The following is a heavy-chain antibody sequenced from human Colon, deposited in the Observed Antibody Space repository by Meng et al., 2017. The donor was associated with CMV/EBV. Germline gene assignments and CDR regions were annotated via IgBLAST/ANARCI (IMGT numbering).Heavy chain of an antibody. D-gene: IGHD3-9*01. J-gene: IGHJ4*02. CDR3: ALEDILTGQYSFDY. CDR2: INMNSGKA. Sequence: KTSGDTFTNYAITWVRQAPGQGLEWMGWINMNSGKATYAQGFTGQFVFSLDTSVSTAYLEIRSLKDEDTAVYYCALEDILTGQYSFDYWGQGSLVTVSS. V-gene: IGHV7-4-1*02. CDR1: GDTFTNYA.